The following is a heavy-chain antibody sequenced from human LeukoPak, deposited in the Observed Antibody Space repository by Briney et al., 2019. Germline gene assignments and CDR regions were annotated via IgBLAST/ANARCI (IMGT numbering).Heavy chain of an antibody. J-gene: IGHJ4*02. CDR2: INPSGGST. V-gene: IGHV1-46*01. CDR3: AREISHYDILTGYYNWLDY. Sequence: ASVKVSCKASGYTLTDYYMHWVRQAPGQGLEWMGIINPSGGSTSYAQKFQGRVTMTRDTSTSTVYMELSSLRSEDTAVYYCAREISHYDILTGYYNWLDYWGQGTLVTVSS. CDR1: GYTLTDYY. D-gene: IGHD3-9*01.